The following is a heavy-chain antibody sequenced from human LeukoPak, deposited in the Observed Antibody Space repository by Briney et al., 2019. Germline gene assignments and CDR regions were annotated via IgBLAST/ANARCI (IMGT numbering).Heavy chain of an antibody. CDR1: GGTISSGYY. CDR2: IYHSGST. V-gene: IGHV4-38-2*02. J-gene: IGHJ5*02. Sequence: SQTLSLTCTVSGGTISSGYYWGWIRQPPGKGLEWIGSIYHSGSTYYNPSLKSRVTISVDTSKNQFSLKLSSVTAADTAVYYCARELMGIVVVPAAISSWFDPWGQGTLVTVSS. D-gene: IGHD2-2*03. CDR3: ARELMGIVVVPAAISSWFDP.